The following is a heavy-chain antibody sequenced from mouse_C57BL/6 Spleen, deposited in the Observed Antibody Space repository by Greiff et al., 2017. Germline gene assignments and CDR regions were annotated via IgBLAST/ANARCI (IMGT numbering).Heavy chain of an antibody. CDR3: TRETAQATGFDY. Sequence: EVMLVESGEGLVKPGGSLKLSCAASGFTFSSYAMSWVRQTPEKRLEWVAYISSGGDYIYYADTVKGRFTISRDNARNTLYLQMSSLKSEDTAMYYCTRETAQATGFDYWGQGTTLTVSS. D-gene: IGHD3-2*02. CDR2: ISSGGDYI. CDR1: GFTFSSYA. V-gene: IGHV5-9-1*02. J-gene: IGHJ2*01.